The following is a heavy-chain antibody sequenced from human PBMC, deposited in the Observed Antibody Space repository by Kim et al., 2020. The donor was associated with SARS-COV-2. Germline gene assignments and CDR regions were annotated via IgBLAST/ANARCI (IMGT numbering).Heavy chain of an antibody. V-gene: IGHV3-23*01. J-gene: IGHJ6*02. D-gene: IGHD1-20*01. CDR3: AKGTGGYNWNDHYYYGMDV. CDR2: ISGSGGST. Sequence: GGSLRLSCAASGFTFSSYAMSWVRQAPGKGLEWVSAISGSGGSTYYADSVKGRFTISRDNSKNTLYLQMNSLRAEDTAVYYCAKGTGGYNWNDHYYYGMDVWGQGTTVTVSS. CDR1: GFTFSSYA.